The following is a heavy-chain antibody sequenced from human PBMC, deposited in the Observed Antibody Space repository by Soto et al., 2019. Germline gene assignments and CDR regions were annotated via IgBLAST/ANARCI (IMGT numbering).Heavy chain of an antibody. CDR2: ISYDGSNK. CDR3: AKEKLELPLI. CDR1: GFTFSSYG. J-gene: IGHJ4*02. Sequence: GGSLRLSCAASGFTFSSYGMHWVRQAPGKGLEWVAVISYDGSNKYYADSVKGRFTISRDNSKNTLYLQMNSLRAEDTAVYYRAKEKLELPLIWGQGTLVTVS. D-gene: IGHD1-7*01. V-gene: IGHV3-30*18.